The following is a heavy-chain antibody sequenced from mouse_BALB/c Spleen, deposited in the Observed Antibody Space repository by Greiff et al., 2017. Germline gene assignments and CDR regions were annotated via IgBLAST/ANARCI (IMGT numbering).Heavy chain of an antibody. V-gene: IGHV5-6-2*01. CDR2: INSNGGST. D-gene: IGHD2-10*02. J-gene: IGHJ4*01. CDR1: GFTFSSYY. CDR3: AREGYDYEAMDY. Sequence: DVMLVESGGGLVKLGGSLKLSCAASGFTFSSYYMSWVRQTPEKRLELVAAINSNGGSTYYPDTVKGRFTISRDNAKNTLYLQMSSLKSEDTALYYCAREGYDYEAMDYWGQGTSVTVSS.